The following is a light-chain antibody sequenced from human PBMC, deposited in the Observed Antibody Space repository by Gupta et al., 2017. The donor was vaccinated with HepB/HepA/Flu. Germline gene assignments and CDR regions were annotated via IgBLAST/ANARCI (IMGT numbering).Light chain of an antibody. Sequence: SYELTQPPSVSVSLGQMARITCSGEALPKKYAHWYQQKPGQFPVLVIYKDSERPSGIPGRFSGSSSGTIVTLTISGVQAEDEADYYCLSADSSGTIGVFGGGTKLTVL. CDR2: KDS. CDR1: ALPKKY. CDR3: LSADSSGTIGV. J-gene: IGLJ3*02. V-gene: IGLV3-16*01.